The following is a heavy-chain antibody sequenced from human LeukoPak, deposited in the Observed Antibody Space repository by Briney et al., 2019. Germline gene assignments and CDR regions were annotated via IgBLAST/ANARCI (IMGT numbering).Heavy chain of an antibody. V-gene: IGHV3-43*01. J-gene: IGHJ4*02. CDR2: ISWDGFST. Sequence: GGSLRLSCAASGFTFDDYTMHWVRQTPGKGLEWISLISWDGFSTYYAASVKGRFTISRDNSKSSLYLQMDALTADDSGLYYCAKSDVPSIEAHYFDSWGQGTLVTVSS. CDR3: AKSDVPSIEAHYFDS. D-gene: IGHD3-22*01. CDR1: GFTFDDYT.